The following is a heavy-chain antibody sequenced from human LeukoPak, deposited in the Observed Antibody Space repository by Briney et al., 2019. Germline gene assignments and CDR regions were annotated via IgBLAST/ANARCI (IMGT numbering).Heavy chain of an antibody. CDR2: IYYRGST. J-gene: IGHJ4*02. V-gene: IGHV4-59*01. D-gene: IGHD3-3*01. CDR1: GDSISGYY. Sequence: SETLSLTCTASGDSISGYYWSWIRQPPGKGLEWIGYIYYRGSTNYNSSLKSRVTISLDTSKNHFSLKLSSVTAADTAMYYCARITDFWSGYYPDSWGQGTLVTVSS. CDR3: ARITDFWSGYYPDS.